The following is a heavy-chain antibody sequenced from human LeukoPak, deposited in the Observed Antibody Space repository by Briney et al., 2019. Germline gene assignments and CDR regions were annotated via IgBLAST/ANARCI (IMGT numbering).Heavy chain of an antibody. V-gene: IGHV3-23*01. CDR3: AKDPTAVLASFDL. J-gene: IGHJ3*01. CDR2: MSGNGGVK. Sequence: PGGSLRLSCVGSGFTFSTYAMSWVRQPAGKGPQWVAGMSGNGGVKYSADFVKGRFAISRDNSKNTLFLQMNTLRAEDTAIYYCAKDPTAVLASFDLWGQGTLVTVSS. D-gene: IGHD2-8*02. CDR1: GFTFSTYA.